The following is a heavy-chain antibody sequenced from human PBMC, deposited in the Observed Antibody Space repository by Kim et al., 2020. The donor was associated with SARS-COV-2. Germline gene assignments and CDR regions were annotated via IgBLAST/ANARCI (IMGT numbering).Heavy chain of an antibody. D-gene: IGHD6-13*01. J-gene: IGHJ3*02. CDR3: ARGIGAAGTPGTGAFDI. CDR1: GGSFSGYY. Sequence: SETLSLTCAVYGGSFSGYYWCWIRKPPGKGLEWIGEINHSGSTNYNQSLKSRVTISVDTYTNQFSLKLSSLTAADTAVYYCARGIGAAGTPGTGAFDIWGQRTMFTVSS. V-gene: IGHV4-34*01. CDR2: INHSGST.